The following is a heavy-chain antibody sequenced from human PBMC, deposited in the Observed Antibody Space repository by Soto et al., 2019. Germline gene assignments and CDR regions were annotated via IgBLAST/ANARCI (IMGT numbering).Heavy chain of an antibody. V-gene: IGHV1-69*13. D-gene: IGHD5-12*01. CDR1: GGTFSSYA. CDR2: IIPIFGTA. J-gene: IGHJ6*02. Sequence: ASEKVSCKASGGTFSSYAISWVRQAPGQGLEWMGGIIPIFGTANYAQKFQGRVTITADESTSTAYMELSSLRSEDTAVYYCASARATITGYYYYGMDVWGQGTTVTVSS. CDR3: ASARATITGYYYYGMDV.